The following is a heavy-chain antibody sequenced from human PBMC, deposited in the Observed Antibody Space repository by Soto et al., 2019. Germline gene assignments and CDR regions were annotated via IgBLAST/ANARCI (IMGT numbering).Heavy chain of an antibody. V-gene: IGHV5-51*01. J-gene: IGHJ4*02. CDR3: ARHNDVTMVRGAFDY. Sequence: PGESLKISCKGSGYSFTSYWIAWVRQMPGKGLECMGMIYPGDSDTRYSPSFQGQVTISADKSITTAYLQWNSLKASDTAMYYCARHNDVTMVRGAFDYWGQGTRVTVSS. CDR2: IYPGDSDT. D-gene: IGHD3-10*01. CDR1: GYSFTSYW.